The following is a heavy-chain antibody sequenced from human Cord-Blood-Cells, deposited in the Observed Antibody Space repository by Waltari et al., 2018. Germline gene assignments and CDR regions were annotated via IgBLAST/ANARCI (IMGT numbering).Heavy chain of an antibody. CDR1: GDSVSSNSAA. CDR2: TYYRSKWYH. Sequence: QVQLQQSGPGLVKPSQTLSLTCAISGDSVSSNSAAWNWIRQSPSRGLEWLGRTYYRSKWYHDDAVSVKSRITINPDTSKNQFSLQLNSVTPEETAVYYCARGLVYGLGMVSIFDYWGQGTLVTVSS. V-gene: IGHV6-1*01. D-gene: IGHD3-9*01. J-gene: IGHJ4*02. CDR3: ARGLVYGLGMVSIFDY.